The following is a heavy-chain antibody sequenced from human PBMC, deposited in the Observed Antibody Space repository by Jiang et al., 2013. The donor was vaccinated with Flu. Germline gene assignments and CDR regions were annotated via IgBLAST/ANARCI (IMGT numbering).Heavy chain of an antibody. D-gene: IGHD2-15*01. CDR2: INPISGTT. J-gene: IGHJ4*02. CDR3: ARLEPCGGSCYYFDH. Sequence: GAEVKKPGASVKVSCKASGYIFTSYFMHWVRQAPGQGLEWMGIINPISGTTNYAQNFQGRVTITADESTSTAHMELNSLRSEDTAFYYCARLEPCGGSCYYFDHWGQGTLVTVSS. CDR1: GYIFTSYF. V-gene: IGHV1-46*01.